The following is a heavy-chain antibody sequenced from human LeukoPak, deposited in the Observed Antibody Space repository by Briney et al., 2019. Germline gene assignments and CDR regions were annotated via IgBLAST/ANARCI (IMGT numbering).Heavy chain of an antibody. CDR1: GGSFSGYY. V-gene: IGHV4-34*01. Sequence: SETLSLTCAVYGGSFSGYYWRWIRQPPGKGLELSGEINHSGSTNYNPSRKSRVTISVDTSKNQFSRKLSSVAAADTAVYYCARDIGSYDAFDIWGQGKMVTVYS. CDR2: INHSGST. D-gene: IGHD1-26*01. J-gene: IGHJ3*02. CDR3: ARDIGSYDAFDI.